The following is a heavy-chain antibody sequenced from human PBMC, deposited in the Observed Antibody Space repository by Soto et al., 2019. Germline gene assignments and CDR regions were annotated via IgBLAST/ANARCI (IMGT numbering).Heavy chain of an antibody. CDR2: INHSGST. CDR1: GGSFSGYY. CDR3: ARGKADYDFWSGYFSVQLDY. D-gene: IGHD3-3*01. J-gene: IGHJ4*02. Sequence: SETLSLTCAVYGGSFSGYYWSWIRQPPGRGLEWIGEINHSGSTNYNPSLKSRVTISVDTSKNQFSLKLSSVTAADTAVYYCARGKADYDFWSGYFSVQLDYWGQGTLVTVSS. V-gene: IGHV4-34*01.